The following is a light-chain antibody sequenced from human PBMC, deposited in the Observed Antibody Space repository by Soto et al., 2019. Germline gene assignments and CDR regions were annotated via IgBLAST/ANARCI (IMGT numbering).Light chain of an antibody. J-gene: IGKJ5*01. Sequence: DIHLSQSPSFLSASVGDSVTITCRASQGIFSYLAWYQQKPGKAPELLIYGASTLQSGVPSRFSGRGSGKEFTLTISNLQAEDVATYFCQQLNNYPHTFGQGTRLEIK. V-gene: IGKV1-9*01. CDR3: QQLNNYPHT. CDR1: QGIFSY. CDR2: GAS.